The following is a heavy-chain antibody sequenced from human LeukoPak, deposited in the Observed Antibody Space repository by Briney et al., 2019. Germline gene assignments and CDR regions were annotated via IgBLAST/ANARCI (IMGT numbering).Heavy chain of an antibody. CDR2: VYHTGGT. J-gene: IGHJ4*02. D-gene: IGHD1-26*01. Sequence: SETLSLTCTVSDFSISSGYYWAWIRQPPGKGLEWIGSVYHTGGTYYNPSLKSRVTISVDTSRNQFSLRLSSVTAADTAVYYCAREEGATQDANWGQGTLVLVSS. CDR3: AREEGATQDAN. V-gene: IGHV4-38-2*02. CDR1: DFSISSGYY.